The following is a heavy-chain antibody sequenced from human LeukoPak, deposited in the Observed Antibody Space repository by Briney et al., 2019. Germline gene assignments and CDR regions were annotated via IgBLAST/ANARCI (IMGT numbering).Heavy chain of an antibody. Sequence: SETLSLTCTVSGGSISSYYWSWVRQPAGKGLEWIGRIYASGNTNYNPSLKGRVTMTVDTSKNQFSLKLSSVTAADTAVYYCARSQYYYYDSSGYYSGQRNWFDPWGQGTLVTVSS. CDR1: GGSISSYY. V-gene: IGHV4-4*07. CDR3: ARSQYYYYDSSGYYSGQRNWFDP. D-gene: IGHD3-22*01. CDR2: IYASGNT. J-gene: IGHJ5*02.